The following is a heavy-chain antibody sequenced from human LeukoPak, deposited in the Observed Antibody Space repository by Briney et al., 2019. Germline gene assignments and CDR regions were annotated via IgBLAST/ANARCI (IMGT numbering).Heavy chain of an antibody. CDR3: ARLRIAARFGGSWFDP. Sequence: SETLSLTYTVSDGSISSYYWSWIRQPPGKGLEWIGYIYYSGSTNYNPSLKSRVTISVDTSKNQFSLKLSSVTAADTAVYYCARLRIAARFGGSWFDPWGQGTLVTVSS. J-gene: IGHJ5*02. D-gene: IGHD6-6*01. CDR2: IYYSGST. V-gene: IGHV4-59*01. CDR1: DGSISSYY.